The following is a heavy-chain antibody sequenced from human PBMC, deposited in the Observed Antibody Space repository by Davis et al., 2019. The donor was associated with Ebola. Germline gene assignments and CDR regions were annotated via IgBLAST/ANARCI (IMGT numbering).Heavy chain of an antibody. CDR3: AAGGSRGGFDV. D-gene: IGHD1-26*01. Sequence: AASVKVSCKVSGYILTELSIHWVRQAPGQGLEWMGNFDPEDNEIIYAHKFEGRVTMTEDTSTHTAYMELSSLRSEDSAVYYCAAGGSRGGFDVWGQGTTVTVSS. CDR2: FDPEDNEI. CDR1: GYILTELS. V-gene: IGHV1-24*01. J-gene: IGHJ6*02.